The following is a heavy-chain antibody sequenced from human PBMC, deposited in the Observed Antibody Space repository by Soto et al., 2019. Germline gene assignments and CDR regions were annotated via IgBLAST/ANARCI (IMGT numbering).Heavy chain of an antibody. CDR2: ITDDGGNK. Sequence: GGSLRLSCAASGFTFSSYAMSWVRQAPGKGLEWVSVITDDGGNKYYADSVKGRFTISRDNSKNTLYLQMNSLRAEDTAVYYCARSDSSSWYSLYYYYGMDVWGQGTTVTVSS. CDR3: ARSDSSSWYSLYYYYGMDV. J-gene: IGHJ6*02. D-gene: IGHD6-13*01. V-gene: IGHV3-30*04. CDR1: GFTFSSYA.